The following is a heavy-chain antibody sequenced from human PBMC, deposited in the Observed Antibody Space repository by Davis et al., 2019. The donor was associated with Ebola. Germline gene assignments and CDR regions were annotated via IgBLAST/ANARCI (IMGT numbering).Heavy chain of an antibody. CDR1: GFTFDDYA. CDR3: AKGGIAVAGTLDY. Sequence: PGGSLRLSCAASGFTFDDYAMHWVRQAPGKGLEWVSGISWNSGSIGYADSVKGRFTISRDNAKNSLYLQMNSLRAEDTALYYCAKGGIAVAGTLDYWGQGTLVTVSS. J-gene: IGHJ4*02. V-gene: IGHV3-9*01. CDR2: ISWNSGSI. D-gene: IGHD6-19*01.